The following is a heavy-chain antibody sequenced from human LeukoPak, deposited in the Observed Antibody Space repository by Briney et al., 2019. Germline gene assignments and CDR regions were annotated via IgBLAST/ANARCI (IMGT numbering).Heavy chain of an antibody. CDR1: GYTFTGYY. J-gene: IGHJ4*02. Sequence: GASVKVSCKASGYTFTGYYMHWVRQAPGQGLEWMGWINPNSGGTNYAQKFQGRVTMTRDTSISTAYMELSRLRSDDTAVYYCARVGRWSPEGMAAAGTGDYWGQGTLVTVSS. V-gene: IGHV1-2*02. CDR2: INPNSGGT. CDR3: ARVGRWSPEGMAAAGTGDY. D-gene: IGHD6-13*01.